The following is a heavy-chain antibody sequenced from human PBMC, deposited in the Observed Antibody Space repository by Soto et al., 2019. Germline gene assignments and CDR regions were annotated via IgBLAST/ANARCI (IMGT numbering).Heavy chain of an antibody. CDR2: ISGSGGST. V-gene: IGHV3-23*01. J-gene: IGHJ4*02. D-gene: IGHD2-2*01. CDR1: GFTFSSYA. CDR3: AKDNVVVPAAIAY. Sequence: GGSLRLSCAASGFTFSSYAMSWVREAPGKGLEWVSAISGSGGSTYYADSVKGRFTISRDNSKNTLYLQMNSLRAEDTAVYYCAKDNVVVPAAIAYWGQGTLVTVSS.